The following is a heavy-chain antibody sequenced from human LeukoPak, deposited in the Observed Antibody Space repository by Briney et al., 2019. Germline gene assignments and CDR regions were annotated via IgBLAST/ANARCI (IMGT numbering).Heavy chain of an antibody. J-gene: IGHJ4*02. D-gene: IGHD3-10*01. Sequence: PGGSLRLSCAASGFSFNDYSMNWVRQAPGKGLEWVSSITGSSSYRYYADSVKGRFTVSRDNGKRSLFLQMHSLRAEDTAVYYCTRGYGSGSYYSARIGYYFDYWGQGALLTVSS. V-gene: IGHV3-21*01. CDR3: TRGYGSGSYYSARIGYYFDY. CDR1: GFSFNDYS. CDR2: ITGSSSYR.